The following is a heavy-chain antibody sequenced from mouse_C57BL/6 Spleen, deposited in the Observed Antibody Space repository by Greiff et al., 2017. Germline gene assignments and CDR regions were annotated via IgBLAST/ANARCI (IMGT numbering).Heavy chain of an antibody. J-gene: IGHJ4*01. CDR3: ARYYGSSYGAMDY. CDR2: IDPEDGET. Sequence: VQLQQSRAELVKPGASVKLSCTASGFNIKDYYMHWVKQRTEQGLEWIGRIDPEDGETKYAPKFQGKATITADTSSNTAYLQLSSLTSEDAAVYYCARYYGSSYGAMDYWGQGTSVTVSS. V-gene: IGHV14-2*01. D-gene: IGHD1-1*01. CDR1: GFNIKDYY.